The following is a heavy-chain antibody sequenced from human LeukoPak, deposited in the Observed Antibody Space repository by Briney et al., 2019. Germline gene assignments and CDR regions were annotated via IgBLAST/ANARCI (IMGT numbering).Heavy chain of an antibody. D-gene: IGHD3-3*02. CDR3: ARAVISIFDN. J-gene: IGHJ4*02. CDR2: ISSSSSTI. CDR1: GFTLGSYT. V-gene: IGHV3-48*01. Sequence: GGSLRLSCAASGFTLGSYTMNWVRQAPGKGLEWVSYISSSSSTIQYADSVKGRFTISRDNAENSLYLQMNSLGVEDTAVYYCARAVISIFDNWGQGTLVTVSS.